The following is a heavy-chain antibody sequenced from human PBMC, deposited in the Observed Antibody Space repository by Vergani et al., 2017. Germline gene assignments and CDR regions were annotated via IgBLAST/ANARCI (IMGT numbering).Heavy chain of an antibody. CDR1: GGSFSGYY. V-gene: IGHV4-34*01. CDR3: ARVDYYYGMDV. J-gene: IGHJ6*02. CDR2: INHSGST. Sequence: QVQLQQWGAGLLKPSETLSLTCAVYGGSFSGYYWSWIRQPPGKGLEWIGEINHSGSTNYNPSLKSLVTISVDTSKNQFSLKLSSVTAADTAVYYCARVDYYYGMDVWGQGTTVTVSS.